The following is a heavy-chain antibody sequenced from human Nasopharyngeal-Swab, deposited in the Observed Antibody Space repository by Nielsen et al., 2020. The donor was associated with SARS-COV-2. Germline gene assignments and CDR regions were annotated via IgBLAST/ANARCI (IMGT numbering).Heavy chain of an antibody. V-gene: IGHV1-69*13. Sequence: SVKVSCKASGGTFSSYAISWVRQAPGQGLEWMGGIIPIFGTANYAQKFQGRVTITADESTSTAYMELSSLRSEDTAVYYCARGGYSYGYSQWNDAFDIWGQGTRV. CDR1: GGTFSSYA. J-gene: IGHJ3*02. CDR3: ARGGYSYGYSQWNDAFDI. CDR2: IIPIFGTA. D-gene: IGHD5-18*01.